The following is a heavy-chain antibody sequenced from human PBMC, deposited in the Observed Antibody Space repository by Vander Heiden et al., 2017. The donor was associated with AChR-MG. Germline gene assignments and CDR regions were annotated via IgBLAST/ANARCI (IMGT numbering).Heavy chain of an antibody. D-gene: IGHD5-18*01. CDR3: ARVPSGAARASRGMDV. CDR1: GGSTSSSNW. CDR2: VYHSGST. J-gene: IGHJ6*01. V-gene: IGHV4-4*02. Sequence: QVQLQESAPGLEKTSGTLSPTCAVSGGSTSSSNWLSGVRQPPGKGLEWIGEVYHSGSTNYNPSLKSRVTISVDKSKNQFSLKLSSVTAADTAVYYCARVPSGAARASRGMDVWGQGTTVNVS.